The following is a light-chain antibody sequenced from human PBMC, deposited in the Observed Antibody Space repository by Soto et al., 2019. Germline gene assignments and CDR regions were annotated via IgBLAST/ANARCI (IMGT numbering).Light chain of an antibody. Sequence: QSVLTQPPSVSGAPGQRVTIPCTGSSSNIGSYYDVHWYQQLPGTVPKLLIYGDNNRPSGVPDRFSGSKSGTSASLAITGLGAEDEADDYCQSYDSSRSHVVFGGGTKLTVL. CDR3: QSYDSSRSHVV. V-gene: IGLV1-40*01. CDR2: GDN. J-gene: IGLJ2*01. CDR1: SSNIGSYYD.